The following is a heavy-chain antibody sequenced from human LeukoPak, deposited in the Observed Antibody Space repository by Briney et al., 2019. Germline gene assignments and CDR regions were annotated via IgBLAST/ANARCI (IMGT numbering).Heavy chain of an antibody. CDR3: ARGRCSSTSCSVDY. CDR1: GGSFSGYY. J-gene: IGHJ4*02. Sequence: SETLSLTCAVYGGSFSGYYWSWIRQPPGKGLEWIGEINHSGSTNYNPSLKSRVTISVDTSKNQLSLKLSSVTAADTAVYYCARGRCSSTSCSVDYWGQGTLVTVSS. V-gene: IGHV4-34*01. D-gene: IGHD2-2*01. CDR2: INHSGST.